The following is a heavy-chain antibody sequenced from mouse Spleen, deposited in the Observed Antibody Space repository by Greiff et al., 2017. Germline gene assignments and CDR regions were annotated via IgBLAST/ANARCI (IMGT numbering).Heavy chain of an antibody. J-gene: IGHJ3*01. CDR3: AREGGWSFAY. Sequence: VQLVESGAELARPGASVKLSCKASGYTFTSYGISWVKQRPGQGLEWIGEIYPRSGNTYYNEKFKGKATLTADQSSSTAYMELRSLTSEDSAVYFCAREGGWSFAYWGQGTLVTVSA. V-gene: IGHV1-81*01. D-gene: IGHD2-3*01. CDR1: GYTFTSYG. CDR2: IYPRSGNT.